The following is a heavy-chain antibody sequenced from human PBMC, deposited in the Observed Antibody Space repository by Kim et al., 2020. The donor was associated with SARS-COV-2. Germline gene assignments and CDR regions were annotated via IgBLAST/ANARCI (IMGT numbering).Heavy chain of an antibody. D-gene: IGHD2-15*01. Sequence: SVKVSCKASGGTFSSYAISWVRQAPGQGLEWMGGIIPIFGTANYAQKFQGRVTITADESTSTAYMELSSLRSEDTAVYYCARAVVAATHYYYGMDVWGQGTTVTVSS. J-gene: IGHJ6*02. CDR1: GGTFSSYA. CDR3: ARAVVAATHYYYGMDV. V-gene: IGHV1-69*13. CDR2: IIPIFGTA.